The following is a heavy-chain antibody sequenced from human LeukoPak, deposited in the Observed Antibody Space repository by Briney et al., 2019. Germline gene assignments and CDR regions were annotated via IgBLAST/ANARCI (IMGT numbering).Heavy chain of an antibody. V-gene: IGHV3-23*01. D-gene: IGHD5-18*01. CDR1: GFTFSNYG. Sequence: GGSLRLSCVAPGFTFSNYGMNWVRQAPGKGLEWVSGIVGSGVTTYYADSVKGRFTISRDNSKNPLYLHMNGLRVEDTAIYYCARDERWIQFNYWGQGTLVTVSS. J-gene: IGHJ4*02. CDR3: ARDERWIQFNY. CDR2: IVGSGVTT.